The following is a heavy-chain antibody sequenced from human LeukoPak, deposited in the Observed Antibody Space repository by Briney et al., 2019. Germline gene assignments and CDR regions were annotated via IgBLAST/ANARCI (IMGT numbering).Heavy chain of an antibody. Sequence: ASVKVSCKASGYPFTSYYMHWVRQAPGQGLGWMGIINPSGGSTSYAQKLQGRVTMTRDTSTSTVYMELSSLRSEDTAVYYCARSYGDFDYWGQGTLVTVSS. CDR3: ARSYGDFDY. J-gene: IGHJ4*02. D-gene: IGHD4-17*01. CDR1: GYPFTSYY. CDR2: INPSGGST. V-gene: IGHV1-46*01.